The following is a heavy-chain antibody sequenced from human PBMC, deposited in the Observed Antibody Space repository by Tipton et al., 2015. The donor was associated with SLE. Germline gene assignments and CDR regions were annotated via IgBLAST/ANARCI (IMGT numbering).Heavy chain of an antibody. V-gene: IGHV3-13*05. CDR2: IGVAGDP. CDR1: GFTFSSYD. CDR3: VRGSPFDAFDI. D-gene: IGHD2/OR15-2a*01. Sequence: SLRLSCAASGFTFSSYDMHWVRQGTGKRLEWVSGIGVAGDPHYLESVKGRFTISRENAMNSLYLQMNSLRAGDTAVYYCVRGSPFDAFDIWGQGTMVTVSS. J-gene: IGHJ3*02.